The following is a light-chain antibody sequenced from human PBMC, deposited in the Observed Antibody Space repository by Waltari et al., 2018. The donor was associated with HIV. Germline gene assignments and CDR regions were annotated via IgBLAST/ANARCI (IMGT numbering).Light chain of an antibody. CDR3: QQYYSSPPYT. J-gene: IGKJ2*01. CDR1: LSVLFGSNNKNY. CDR2: WAS. V-gene: IGKV4-1*01. Sequence: DIVLTQSLESLAVSLRERATINRRSSLSVLFGSNNKNYLAWYKQKSGQPPKLLIYWASTRESGVPDRFSGSGSGTDFTLTINNLQAEDVAVYYCQQYYSSPPYTFGQGTKLEIK.